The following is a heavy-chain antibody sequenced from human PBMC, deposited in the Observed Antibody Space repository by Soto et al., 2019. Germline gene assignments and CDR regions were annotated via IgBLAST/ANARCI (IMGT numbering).Heavy chain of an antibody. J-gene: IGHJ4*02. CDR2: IIPIFGTA. Sequence: VASVKVSCKASGGTFSSYAISWVRQAPGQGLEWMGGIIPIFGTANYAQKFQGRVTITADKSTSTAYMELSSLRSEDTAVYYCARDHGGSYFYYHDYWGQGTLVTVSS. CDR3: ARDHGGSYFYYHDY. D-gene: IGHD1-26*01. CDR1: GGTFSSYA. V-gene: IGHV1-69*06.